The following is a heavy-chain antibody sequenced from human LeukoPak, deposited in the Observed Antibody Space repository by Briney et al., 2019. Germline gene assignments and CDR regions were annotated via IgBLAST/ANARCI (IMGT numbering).Heavy chain of an antibody. Sequence: SETLSLTCTVSGGSISSYYWSWIRQPPGKGLDWIGYIYFCGSTNSNPSLKSRVTISVDTSKNQFSLKLKSVTAADTAVYYCARHDVYCTNGVCYLDGGFDPWGQGTLVTVSS. CDR1: GGSISSYY. CDR2: IYFCGST. J-gene: IGHJ5*02. CDR3: ARHDVYCTNGVCYLDGGFDP. D-gene: IGHD2-8*01. V-gene: IGHV4-59*08.